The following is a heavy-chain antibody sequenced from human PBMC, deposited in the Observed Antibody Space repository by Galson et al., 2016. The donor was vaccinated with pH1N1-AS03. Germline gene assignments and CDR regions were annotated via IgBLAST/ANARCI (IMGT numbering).Heavy chain of an antibody. V-gene: IGHV1-69*11. CDR3: ARSYSAYDRIYYDYYGLDV. Sequence: SVKVSCKASGDTSSSYAISWVRQAPGQGLEWMGRIIAIVGEIKYAQKFRGRVTIIADESTSTVYMAVSSLTSEDTDIYYCARSYSAYDRIYYDYYGLDVGDQGTTVTVSS. CDR1: GDTSSSYA. J-gene: IGHJ6*02. CDR2: IIAIVGEI. D-gene: IGHD5-12*01.